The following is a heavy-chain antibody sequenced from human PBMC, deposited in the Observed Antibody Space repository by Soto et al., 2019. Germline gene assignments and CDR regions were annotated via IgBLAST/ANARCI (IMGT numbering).Heavy chain of an antibody. D-gene: IGHD5-18*01. V-gene: IGHV3-23*01. J-gene: IGHJ6*02. CDR2: ISGSGDST. CDR1: GFIFHNFA. CDR3: ARYSDSSGDYYHGLDV. Sequence: EVQLLESGGGLVPPGGSLRLSCEASGFIFHNFAMSWVRQAPGKGLEWVSSISGSGDSTYYPDSLRGRFTVSRDNSKNMLDVQMNSLRAEDTAAYYCARYSDSSGDYYHGLDVWGQGTTVTVSS.